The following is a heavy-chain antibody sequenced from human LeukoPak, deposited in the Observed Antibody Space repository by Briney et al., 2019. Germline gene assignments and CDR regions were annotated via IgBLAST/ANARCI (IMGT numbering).Heavy chain of an antibody. J-gene: IGHJ4*02. D-gene: IGHD2-2*02. Sequence: GGSLRLSCAASGFTFSSYGMHWVRQAPGKGLEWVAVISYDGSNKYYADSVKGRFTISRDNSKNTLYLQMNSLRAEDTAVYYCAKDGFVVVPAAILWEGRPDLAYYFDYWGQGTLVTVSS. CDR1: GFTFSSYG. CDR3: AKDGFVVVPAAILWEGRPDLAYYFDY. CDR2: ISYDGSNK. V-gene: IGHV3-30*18.